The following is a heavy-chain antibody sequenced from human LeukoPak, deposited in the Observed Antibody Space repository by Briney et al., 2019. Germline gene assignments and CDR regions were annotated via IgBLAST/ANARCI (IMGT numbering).Heavy chain of an antibody. Sequence: SETLSLTCTVSGGSISSGDYYWSWIRQPPGKGLEWIGYIYYSGSTYYNPSLKSRVTTSVDTSKNQFSLKLSSVTAADTAVYYCARVGGPNYYYYGMDVWGQGTTVTVSS. D-gene: IGHD2-15*01. J-gene: IGHJ6*02. CDR3: ARVGGPNYYYYGMDV. CDR1: GGSISSGDYY. V-gene: IGHV4-30-4*01. CDR2: IYYSGST.